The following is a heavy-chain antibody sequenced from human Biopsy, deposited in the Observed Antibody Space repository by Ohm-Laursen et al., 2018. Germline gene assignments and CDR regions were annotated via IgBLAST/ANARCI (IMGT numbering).Heavy chain of an antibody. J-gene: IGHJ5*01. CDR2: IKRKTDGGAT. CDR1: GFTFTNAW. CDR3: ARAGRYCSGGGCYSWFDS. Sequence: SLRLSCAASGFTFTNAWMSWVRQAPGKGPEWVGLIKRKTDGGATDYAAPVKGRFTISRDDSKNSLYLQMNSLKTEDTALYYCARAGRYCSGGGCYSWFDSWGQGTLVTVSS. V-gene: IGHV3-15*01. D-gene: IGHD2-15*01.